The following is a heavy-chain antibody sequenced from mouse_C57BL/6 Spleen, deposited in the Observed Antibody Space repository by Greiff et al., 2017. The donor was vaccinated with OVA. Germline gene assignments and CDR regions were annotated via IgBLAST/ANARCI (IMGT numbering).Heavy chain of an antibody. CDR1: GFTFSSYA. CDR2: ISDGGSYT. V-gene: IGHV5-4*01. Sequence: EVMLVESGGGLVKPGGSLKLSCAASGFTFSSYAMSWVRQTPEKRLEWVATISDGGSYTYYTDNVKGRFTISRDNAKNNLYLQMSHLKSEDTAMYYCARDNYSNYLYYAMDYWGQGTSVTVSS. CDR3: ARDNYSNYLYYAMDY. D-gene: IGHD2-5*01. J-gene: IGHJ4*01.